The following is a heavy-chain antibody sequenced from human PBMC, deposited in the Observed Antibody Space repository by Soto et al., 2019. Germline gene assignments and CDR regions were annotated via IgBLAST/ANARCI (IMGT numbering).Heavy chain of an antibody. CDR3: ARGRASDY. D-gene: IGHD6-13*01. V-gene: IGHV4-4*02. J-gene: IGHJ4*02. CDR1: GGSISSSNW. Sequence: QVQLQESGPGLVKPSGTLSLTCAVSGGSISSSNWWSWVRQPPGKGLEWIGEIYHSGSTNYNPSLKSRVTRCVDKSMNLCSMKLSSVTAADTAVDYCARGRASDYWGQGALVPGSS. CDR2: IYHSGST.